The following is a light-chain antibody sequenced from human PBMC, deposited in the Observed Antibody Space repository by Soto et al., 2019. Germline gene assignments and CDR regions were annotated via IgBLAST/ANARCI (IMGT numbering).Light chain of an antibody. CDR2: DVS. J-gene: IGLJ3*02. CDR3: SSYTSSSTWV. V-gene: IGLV2-14*01. CDR1: SSDVGGYSY. Sequence: QSALTQPASVSGSPGQSITISCTGTSSDVGGYSYVSWYQQYPGKAPKLKIYDVSDRPSGVSNRFSGSKSGNTASLTISGLQAEDEADYYCSSYTSSSTWVFGGATKVTVL.